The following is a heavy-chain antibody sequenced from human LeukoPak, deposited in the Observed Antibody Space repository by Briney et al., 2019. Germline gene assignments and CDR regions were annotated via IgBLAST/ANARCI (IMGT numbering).Heavy chain of an antibody. CDR1: GYTFSSYW. V-gene: IGHV3-7*04. CDR2: IKQDGTEK. D-gene: IGHD6-6*01. CDR3: ARDVRPDY. Sequence: GGSLRLSCAASGYTFSSYWMSWVRQAPGEGLEWVADIKQDGTEKYYMDSVKGRFSISRDNAKNSLYLQMNALRAEDTAVYYCARDVRPDYWGQGTLVTVST. J-gene: IGHJ4*02.